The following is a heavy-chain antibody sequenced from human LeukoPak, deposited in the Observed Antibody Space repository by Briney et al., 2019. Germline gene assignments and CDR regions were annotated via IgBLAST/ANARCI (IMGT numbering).Heavy chain of an antibody. J-gene: IGHJ4*02. CDR1: GFTVSSNY. Sequence: GGSLRLSCAASGFTVSSNYMSWVRQAPGKGLEWVSVIHTGGTTHYADSVRGRFTISKDTSNNTVYLQMHNVRAEDTANYYCARVWFGYFFQWGQGALVTVSS. CDR3: ARVWFGYFFQ. CDR2: IHTGGTT. V-gene: IGHV3-53*01. D-gene: IGHD3-10*01.